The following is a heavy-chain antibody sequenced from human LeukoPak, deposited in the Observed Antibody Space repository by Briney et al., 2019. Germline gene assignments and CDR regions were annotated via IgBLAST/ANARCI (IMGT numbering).Heavy chain of an antibody. V-gene: IGHV4-59*01. CDR2: IYYSGST. CDR3: ARVHSSGWYDWFDP. D-gene: IGHD6-19*01. Sequence: SETLSLTCTVSGGSISSYYWSWIRQPPGKGLEWIGYIYYSGSTNYNPSLKSRVTISVDTSKNQFSLKLSSVTAADTAVYYCARVHSSGWYDWFDPWGQGTLVTVSS. CDR1: GGSISSYY. J-gene: IGHJ5*02.